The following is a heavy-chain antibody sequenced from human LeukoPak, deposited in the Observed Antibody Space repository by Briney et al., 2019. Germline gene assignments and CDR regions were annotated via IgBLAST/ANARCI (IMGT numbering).Heavy chain of an antibody. D-gene: IGHD3-3*01. CDR2: IKQDGSEK. Sequence: PGGSLRLSCAASGFTFNSYWMSWVRQAPGKGLEWVANIKQDGSEKYYVDSVKGRFTISRDNAKNSLYLQMNSLRAEDTAVYYCARGVPYDSWSGPHYSDYWGQGTLVTVSS. CDR3: ARGVPYDSWSGPHYSDY. J-gene: IGHJ4*02. V-gene: IGHV3-7*01. CDR1: GFTFNSYW.